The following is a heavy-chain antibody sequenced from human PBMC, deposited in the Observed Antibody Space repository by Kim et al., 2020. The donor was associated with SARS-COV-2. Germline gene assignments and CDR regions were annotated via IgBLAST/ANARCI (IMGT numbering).Heavy chain of an antibody. CDR2: VCFGGST. J-gene: IGHJ4*02. D-gene: IGHD1-1*01. CDR1: GASISSSTYC. V-gene: IGHV4-39*07. CDR3: AKTGGRLGRNFGN. Sequence: SETLSLTCTVSGASISSSTYCWGWIRQPPGKGLEWIGTVCFGGSTYYNPSLKSRVTMSIDTSKNQFSLKMTSVTAADTAVYYCAKTGGRLGRNFGNWGQGSLVTVSS.